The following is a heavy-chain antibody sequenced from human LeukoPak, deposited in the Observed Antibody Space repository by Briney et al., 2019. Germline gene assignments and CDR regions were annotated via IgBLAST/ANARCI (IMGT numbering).Heavy chain of an antibody. J-gene: IGHJ4*02. Sequence: PGGSLRLSCAASGFTFSSYSMNWVRQAPGKGLEWASSISSSSSYIYYADSVKGRFTISRDNAKNSLYLQMNSLRAEDTAVYYCARAGGLRYFDWLFDYWGQGTLVTVSS. CDR2: ISSSSSYI. CDR1: GFTFSSYS. V-gene: IGHV3-21*01. CDR3: ARAGGLRYFDWLFDY. D-gene: IGHD3-9*01.